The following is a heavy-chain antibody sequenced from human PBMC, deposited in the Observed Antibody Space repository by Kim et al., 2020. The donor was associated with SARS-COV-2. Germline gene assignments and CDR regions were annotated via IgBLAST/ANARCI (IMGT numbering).Heavy chain of an antibody. Sequence: GGSLRLSCAASGFTFSSYAMSWVRQAPGKGLEWVSAISGSGGSTYYADSVRGRFTISRDNSKNTLYLQMNSLRAEDTAVYYCAKDSAYSSSWYLGWFDPWGQGTLVTVSS. CDR1: GFTFSSYA. CDR2: ISGSGGST. D-gene: IGHD6-13*01. J-gene: IGHJ5*02. V-gene: IGHV3-23*01. CDR3: AKDSAYSSSWYLGWFDP.